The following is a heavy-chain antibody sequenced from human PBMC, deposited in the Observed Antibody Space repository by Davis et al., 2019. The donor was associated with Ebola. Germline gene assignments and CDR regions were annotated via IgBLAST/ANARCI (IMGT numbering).Heavy chain of an antibody. CDR3: ARGPVTTAVSWFDP. J-gene: IGHJ5*02. Sequence: SETLSLTCTVSGGSVSSGGYYWNWIRQPPGKGLEWLGYIYYSGSTNYNPSFKTRVTISVDTSKNQFSLKLSSVTAADTAVYYCARGPVTTAVSWFDPWGQGTLVTVSS. D-gene: IGHD4-17*01. CDR1: GGSVSSGGYY. CDR2: IYYSGST. V-gene: IGHV4-61*08.